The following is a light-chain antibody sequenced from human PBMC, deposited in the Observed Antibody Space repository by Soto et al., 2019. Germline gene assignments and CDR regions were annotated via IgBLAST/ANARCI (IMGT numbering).Light chain of an antibody. CDR2: EVS. Sequence: QSALTQPPSASGSPGQSVTISCTGTSSDVGGYNYVSWYQQHPGKAPKLMIYEVSKRLSGVPDRFSGSKSGNTASLTVSGLQAEDEADYYCSSYACSNNLVFGGGTKLTVL. CDR1: SSDVGGYNY. CDR3: SSYACSNNLV. V-gene: IGLV2-8*01. J-gene: IGLJ2*01.